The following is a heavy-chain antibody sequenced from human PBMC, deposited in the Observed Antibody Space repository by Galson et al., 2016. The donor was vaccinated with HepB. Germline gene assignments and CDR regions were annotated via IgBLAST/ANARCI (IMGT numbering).Heavy chain of an antibody. CDR1: GFTFGNYV. V-gene: IGHV3-30-3*01. CDR2: ICSAGNAQ. CDR3: ARDPGTICHGINYHFDL. J-gene: IGHJ4*02. Sequence: SLRLSCAASGFTFGNYVMHWVRQTPGMGLAWVAVICSAGNAQYYADSVKGRFTLSRDNSKNTLYLQMDSLGLEDTALYYCARDPGTICHGINYHFDLWGQGSLVTVSS. D-gene: IGHD1-1*01.